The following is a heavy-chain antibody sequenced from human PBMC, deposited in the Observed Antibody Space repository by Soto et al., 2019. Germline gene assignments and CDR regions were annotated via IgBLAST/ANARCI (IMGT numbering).Heavy chain of an antibody. CDR1: GGSISSSSYY. D-gene: IGHD3-10*01. CDR2: IYYSGST. J-gene: IGHJ4*02. Sequence: SETLSLTCTVSGGSISSSSYYWGWIRQPPGKGLEWIGSIYYSGSTYYNPSLKSRVTISVDTSKNQFSLKLSSVTAADTAVYYCARSTYYYGSGSSHCFDYWGQGTLVTVS. V-gene: IGHV4-39*01. CDR3: ARSTYYYGSGSSHCFDY.